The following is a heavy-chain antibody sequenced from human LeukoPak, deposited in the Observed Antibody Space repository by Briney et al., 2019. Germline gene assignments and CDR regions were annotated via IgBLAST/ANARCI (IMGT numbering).Heavy chain of an antibody. Sequence: PSRTLSPTPSVSWRYQNTHFWRSWAPQPPGTRLEWICEINHRRSIKYHPPLKSRVTISVDKSKNQFSLQLNSVTAADTAVYYCARKRWLQPIDNWGRGSLVTVSS. V-gene: IGHV4-4*02. CDR2: INHRRSI. J-gene: IGHJ4*02. D-gene: IGHD5-24*01. CDR3: ARKRWLQPIDN. CDR1: WRYQNTHFW.